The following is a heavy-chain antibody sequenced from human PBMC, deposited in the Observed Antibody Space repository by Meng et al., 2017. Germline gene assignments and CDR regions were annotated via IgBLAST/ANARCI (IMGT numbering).Heavy chain of an antibody. CDR3: ARDGRSWD. J-gene: IGHJ4*02. V-gene: IGHV4-4*02. CDR2: IYHSGST. Sequence: GPPRESGPGVVNPSGTPVLPFAGSGGSSSSRNWWSWVRQPPGKGLEWIGKIYHSGSTNYNPSLKSRVTISVDKSKNQFSLKLSSVTAADTAVYYCARDGRSWDWGQGTLVTVSS. D-gene: IGHD7-27*01. CDR1: GGSSSSRNW.